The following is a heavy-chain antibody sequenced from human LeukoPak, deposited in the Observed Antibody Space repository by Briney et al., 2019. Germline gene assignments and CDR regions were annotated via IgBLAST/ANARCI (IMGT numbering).Heavy chain of an antibody. J-gene: IGHJ4*02. Sequence: SETLSLTCAVYGGSFTGYYWSWIRQPPGKGLEWSGEINHSGSTNYNPSLKSRVTISVDTSKNQFSLKLSSVTAADTAVYYCARGRLGGSGSYYNVLDYWGQGTLVTVSS. CDR3: ARGRLGGSGSYYNVLDY. V-gene: IGHV4-34*01. CDR2: INHSGST. CDR1: GGSFTGYY. D-gene: IGHD3-10*01.